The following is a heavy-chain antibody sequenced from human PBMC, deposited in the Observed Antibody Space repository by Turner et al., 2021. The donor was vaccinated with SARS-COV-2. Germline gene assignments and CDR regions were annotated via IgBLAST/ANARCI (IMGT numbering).Heavy chain of an antibody. J-gene: IGHJ4*02. Sequence: GSLRLSCTAAGFNFGSYVMSWVRQAPGKGLEWLSAIADTGGSTFYADSVKGRFTISRDNSKKTLYLQMDSLRVEDTAIFYCARGFKDRSGYYLSIDYWGRGTVVTVSS. CDR1: GFNFGSYV. CDR3: ARGFKDRSGYYLSIDY. V-gene: IGHV3-23*01. CDR2: IADTGGST. D-gene: IGHD3-22*01.